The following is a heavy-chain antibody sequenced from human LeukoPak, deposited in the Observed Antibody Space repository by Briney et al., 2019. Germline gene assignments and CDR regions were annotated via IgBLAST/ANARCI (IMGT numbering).Heavy chain of an antibody. J-gene: IGHJ3*02. Sequence: GGSLRLSCAASGFTFSSYSMNWVRQAPGKGLGWVSSISSSSSYIYYADSVKGRFTISRDNAKNSLYLQMNSLRAEDTAVYYCARGNKGVYYDFWSGYYPTKQDDAFDIWGQGTMVTVSS. CDR3: ARGNKGVYYDFWSGYYPTKQDDAFDI. CDR2: ISSSSSYI. D-gene: IGHD3-3*01. V-gene: IGHV3-21*01. CDR1: GFTFSSYS.